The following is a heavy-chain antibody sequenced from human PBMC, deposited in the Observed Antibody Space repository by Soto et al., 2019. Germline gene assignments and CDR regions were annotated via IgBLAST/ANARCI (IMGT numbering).Heavy chain of an antibody. CDR1: GGSMSSSSYY. CDR2: MYFSGFYSGST. J-gene: IGHJ4*02. CDR3: ARGFDILAFGFCLDY. D-gene: IGHD3-9*01. Sequence: SETLSLTCTVSGGSMSSSSYYWGWIRQPPGKGLEWIANMYFSGFYSGSTSYNPSLKSRVTISVDTSKNQFSLQVSSVTAADTAVYYCARGFDILAFGFCLDYWGQGTLVTVSS. V-gene: IGHV4-39*01.